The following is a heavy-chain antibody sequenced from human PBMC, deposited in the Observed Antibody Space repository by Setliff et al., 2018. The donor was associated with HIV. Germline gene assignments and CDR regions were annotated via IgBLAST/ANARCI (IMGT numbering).Heavy chain of an antibody. J-gene: IGHJ4*02. CDR3: ARDVGVPGRGNALKY. Sequence: ASVKVSCKASGYSFSKYGISWVRQAPGQGLEWMGWISGFNGNTKYGQNFQGRVTMTRDMSISTAYMELTSLTSDDTAVYFCARDVGVPGRGNALKYWAQGTLVTVSS. CDR1: GYSFSKYG. V-gene: IGHV1-18*01. D-gene: IGHD1-26*01. CDR2: ISGFNGNT.